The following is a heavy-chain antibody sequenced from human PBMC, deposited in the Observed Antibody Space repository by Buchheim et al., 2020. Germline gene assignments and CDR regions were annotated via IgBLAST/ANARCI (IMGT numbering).Heavy chain of an antibody. J-gene: IGHJ4*02. CDR1: GFTFSSYA. V-gene: IGHV3-23*01. CDR3: ANSRPLSWELLR. D-gene: IGHD1-26*01. CDR2: ISDNGGST. Sequence: EVQLLESGGGLVQPGGSLRLSCAASGFTFSSYAMSWVRQAPGKGLEWVSAISDNGGSTYYADSVKGRFTISRANAKNTLYPQMNSLRDEDTAVYYCANSRPLSWELLRWGQGTL.